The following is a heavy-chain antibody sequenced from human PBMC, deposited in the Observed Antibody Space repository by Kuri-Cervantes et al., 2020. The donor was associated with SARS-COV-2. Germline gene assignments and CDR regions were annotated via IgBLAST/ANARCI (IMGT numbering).Heavy chain of an antibody. D-gene: IGHD1-1*01. V-gene: IGHV3-73*01. CDR1: GFTFSDSS. J-gene: IGHJ3*02. CDR3: TRVPPTAGAYWNAFDI. Sequence: GESLKISCAASGFTFSDSSFHWVRQASGKGLQWVGRIRSKAHSYETIYGVSVNGRFTLSRDDLKNTVYLQMNSLKTEDTAIYYCTRVPPTAGAYWNAFDIWGQGAVVTVSS. CDR2: IRSKAHSYET.